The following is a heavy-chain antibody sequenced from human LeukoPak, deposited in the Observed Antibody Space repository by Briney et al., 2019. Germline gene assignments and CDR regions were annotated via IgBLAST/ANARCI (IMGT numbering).Heavy chain of an antibody. CDR2: INWNGGST. V-gene: IGHV3-20*04. Sequence: AGGSLRLSCAASGFIFDDNGMSGVRQAPGKGLEWVSGINWNGGSTGYADSVKGRFTISRDNAKNSLYLQMNSLRAEDTALYYCARAHYSGSFGYWGQGTLVSVSS. CDR1: GFIFDDNG. CDR3: ARAHYSGSFGY. D-gene: IGHD1-26*01. J-gene: IGHJ4*02.